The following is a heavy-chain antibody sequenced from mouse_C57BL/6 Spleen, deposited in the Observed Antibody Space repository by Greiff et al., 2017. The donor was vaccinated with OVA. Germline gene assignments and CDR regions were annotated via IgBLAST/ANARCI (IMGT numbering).Heavy chain of an antibody. J-gene: IGHJ3*01. CDR1: GFTFSDYG. Sequence: EVQVVESGGGLVKPGGSLKLSCAASGFTFSDYGMHWVRQAPEQGLEWVAYISSGSSTIYYADTVKGRFTISRDKATNTLFLQMTSLRSEDTAMYYCGRPYCNGSSLFAYWGQGTLVTVSA. V-gene: IGHV5-17*01. CDR2: ISSGSSTI. CDR3: GRPYCNGSSLFAY. D-gene: IGHD1-1*01.